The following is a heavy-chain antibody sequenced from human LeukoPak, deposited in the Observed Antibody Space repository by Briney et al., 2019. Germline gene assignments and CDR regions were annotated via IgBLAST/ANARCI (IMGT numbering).Heavy chain of an antibody. CDR3: ARTNYDILTGYFEAVAHYYYYGMDV. CDR2: ISSSSSYI. Sequence: GSLRLSCAASGFTFSSYSMNWVRQAPGKGLEWVSSISSSSSYIYYADSVKGRFTISRDNAKNSLYLQMNSLRAEDTAVCYCARTNYDILTGYFEAVAHYYYYGMDVWGQGTTVTVSS. D-gene: IGHD3-9*01. CDR1: GFTFSSYS. J-gene: IGHJ6*02. V-gene: IGHV3-21*01.